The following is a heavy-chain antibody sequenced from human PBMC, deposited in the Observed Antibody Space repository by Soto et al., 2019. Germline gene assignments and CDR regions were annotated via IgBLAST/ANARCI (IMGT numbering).Heavy chain of an antibody. Sequence: QVQLVQSGAEVKKPGSSVKVSCKASGGTFSSYAISWVRQAPGQGLEWMGGIIPMFTTVNYAQKFQGRVTITADESTSTADMELSSLRSEDTAVYYCARTGGPYSSSYYWFDPWGQGTLVTVSS. CDR2: IIPMFTTV. CDR1: GGTFSSYA. D-gene: IGHD6-13*01. J-gene: IGHJ5*02. V-gene: IGHV1-69*01. CDR3: ARTGGPYSSSYYWFDP.